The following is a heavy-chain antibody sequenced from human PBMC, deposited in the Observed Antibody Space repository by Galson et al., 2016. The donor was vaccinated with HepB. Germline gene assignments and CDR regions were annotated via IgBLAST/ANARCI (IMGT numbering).Heavy chain of an antibody. D-gene: IGHD3-3*01. CDR3: THGILRTIFGSVIKLDVFDI. CDR2: IYWDGDY. V-gene: IGHV2-5*02. J-gene: IGHJ3*02. CDR1: GFSLSTYGVG. Sequence: PALVKPTQTLALTCSFSGFSLSTYGVGVGWVRQPPGKALEWLGIIYWDGDYRYSSSLQSRVTITKDISKNQVALIMTNMDPVDTATYYCTHGILRTIFGSVIKLDVFDIWGQGAVVTVSS.